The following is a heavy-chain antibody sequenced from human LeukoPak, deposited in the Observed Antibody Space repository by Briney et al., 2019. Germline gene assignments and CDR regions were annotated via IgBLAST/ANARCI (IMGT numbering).Heavy chain of an antibody. D-gene: IGHD3-22*01. CDR1: GFTFSSYA. CDR2: IRSKAYGGTT. V-gene: IGHV3-49*04. Sequence: GGSLRLSCAASGFTFSSYAMSWVRQAPGKGLEWVGFIRSKAYGGTTEYAASVKGRFTISRDDSKSIAYLQMNSLKTEDTAVYYCTRDALIRLLLTGDRHYYYYYYMDVWGKGTTVTISS. J-gene: IGHJ6*03. CDR3: TRDALIRLLLTGDRHYYYYYYMDV.